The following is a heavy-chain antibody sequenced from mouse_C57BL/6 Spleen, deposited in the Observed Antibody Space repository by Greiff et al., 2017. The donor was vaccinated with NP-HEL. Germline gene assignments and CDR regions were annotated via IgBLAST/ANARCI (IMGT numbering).Heavy chain of an antibody. V-gene: IGHV1-53*01. Sequence: VQLQQSGTELVKPGASVKLSCKASGYTFTSYWMHWVKQRPGQGLEWIGNINPSNGGTNYNEKFKSKATLTVDKSSSTAYMQLSSLTSEDSAVYYCARENYGRSWGFAYWGQGTLVTVSA. D-gene: IGHD1-1*01. CDR2: INPSNGGT. CDR1: GYTFTSYW. J-gene: IGHJ3*01. CDR3: ARENYGRSWGFAY.